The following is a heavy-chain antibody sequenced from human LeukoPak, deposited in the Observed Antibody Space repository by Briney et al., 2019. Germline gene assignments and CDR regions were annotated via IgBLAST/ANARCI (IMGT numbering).Heavy chain of an antibody. J-gene: IGHJ5*02. Sequence: ASVKVSCKASGGTFSSYAISWVRQAPGQRLEWIGWINAGNGNTKYSQKFQGRITITRDTSASTAYMELSSLRSEDTAVYYCARERGKQSSGWYRESNWFDPWGQGTLVTVSS. CDR1: GGTFSSYA. D-gene: IGHD6-19*01. CDR2: INAGNGNT. CDR3: ARERGKQSSGWYRESNWFDP. V-gene: IGHV1-3*01.